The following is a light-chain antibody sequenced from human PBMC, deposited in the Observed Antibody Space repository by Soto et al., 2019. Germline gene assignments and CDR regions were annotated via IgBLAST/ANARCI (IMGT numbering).Light chain of an antibody. Sequence: QSALTQPAPVSGSPGQSITISCTGTSSEVGSYNLVSWYQQHPGKAPKLMIYEGSKRPSGVSNRFSGSKSGNTASLTISGLQAEDEADYYCCSYAGSSTVFGTGTKVTVL. V-gene: IGLV2-23*01. CDR1: SSEVGSYNL. CDR3: CSYAGSSTV. CDR2: EGS. J-gene: IGLJ1*01.